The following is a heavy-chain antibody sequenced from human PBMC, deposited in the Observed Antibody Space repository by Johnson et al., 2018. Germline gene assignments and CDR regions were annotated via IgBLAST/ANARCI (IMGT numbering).Heavy chain of an antibody. CDR2: ISYDGSNK. V-gene: IGHV3-30*03. J-gene: IGHJ1*01. CDR3: ARESGGH. D-gene: IGHD6-25*01. CDR1: GFTFSSYG. Sequence: VQLVESGGGVVQPGRSLRLSCAASGFTFSSYGMHWVRQAPGKGLEWVAVISYDGSNKYYADSVKGRFTISRDNSKNTLYLQMNSLRAEDTAGYYCARESGGHWGQGTLVTVSS.